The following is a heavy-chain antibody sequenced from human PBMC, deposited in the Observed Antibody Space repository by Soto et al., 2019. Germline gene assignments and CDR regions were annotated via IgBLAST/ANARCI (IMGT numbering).Heavy chain of an antibody. J-gene: IGHJ4*02. Sequence: PSETLSLTCTVSGGSISTYFWSGIRQPTGKGPEWLWYINYSGNTNYNPSLKNRATMSIDTSKKEFSLKLRSVTATDTAVYYCARVGEGIEVPGRIQYFDHWGQGTLVTVYS. CDR3: ARVGEGIEVPGRIQYFDH. D-gene: IGHD3-10*01. CDR1: GGSISTYF. V-gene: IGHV4-59*01. CDR2: INYSGNT.